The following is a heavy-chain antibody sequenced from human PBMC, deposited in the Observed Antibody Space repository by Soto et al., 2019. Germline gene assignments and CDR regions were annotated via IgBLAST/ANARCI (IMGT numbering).Heavy chain of an antibody. Sequence: GASVKVSCKASGGTFSSYAISWVRQAPGQGLGWMGGIIPIFGTANYAQKFQGRVTITADKSTSTAYMELSSLRSEDTAVYYCAVETGIAARPGAFDIWGQGTMVTVSS. V-gene: IGHV1-69*06. J-gene: IGHJ3*02. CDR3: AVETGIAARPGAFDI. CDR2: IIPIFGTA. CDR1: GGTFSSYA. D-gene: IGHD6-6*01.